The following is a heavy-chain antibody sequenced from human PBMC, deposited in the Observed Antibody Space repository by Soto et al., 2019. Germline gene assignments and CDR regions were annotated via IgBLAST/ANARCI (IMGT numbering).Heavy chain of an antibody. CDR3: ARDEVPAANGLDR. J-gene: IGHJ5*02. CDR2: ISGYNGNT. D-gene: IGHD2-2*01. V-gene: IGHV1-18*01. Sequence: ASVKVSCKASGYIFINYGITWVRQAPGQGLEWMGWISGYNGNTKYADKLQGRVTMTTDTSTTTAYMELRSLRSDDTAVYYCARDEVPAANGLDRWGQGTLVTVSS. CDR1: GYIFINYG.